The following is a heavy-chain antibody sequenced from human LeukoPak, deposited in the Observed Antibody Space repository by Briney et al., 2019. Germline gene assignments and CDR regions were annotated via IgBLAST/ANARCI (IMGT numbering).Heavy chain of an antibody. Sequence: GGSLRLSCAASGFTISNYNMDWVRQAPGKGLEWISYISTGGIIYYADSVRGRFTISRDNAKNSLYLQMNSLRDGDTAVYYCARDDPNWDPSSYYFDSWGQGVLVTVSS. D-gene: IGHD3-10*01. CDR1: GFTISNYN. CDR3: ARDDPNWDPSSYYFDS. V-gene: IGHV3-48*02. J-gene: IGHJ4*02. CDR2: ISTGGII.